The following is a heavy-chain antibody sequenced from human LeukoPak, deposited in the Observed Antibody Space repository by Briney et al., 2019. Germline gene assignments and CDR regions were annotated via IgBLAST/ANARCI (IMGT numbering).Heavy chain of an antibody. CDR2: ISPSGDIT. CDR3: AKDDAWLRFGE. V-gene: IGHV3-23*01. Sequence: GGSLRLSCAASGFTFSNHGMNWVRQAPGKGLEWVSGISPSGDITYYADSVKGRFTISRDNSKNTLYLEMISLTAEDTAVYYCAKDDAWLRFGEWSQGTLVTVSS. D-gene: IGHD3-10*01. CDR1: GFTFSNHG. J-gene: IGHJ4*02.